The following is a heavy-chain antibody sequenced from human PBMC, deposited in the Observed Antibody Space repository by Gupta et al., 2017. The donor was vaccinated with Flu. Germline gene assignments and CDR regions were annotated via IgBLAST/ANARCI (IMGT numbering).Heavy chain of an antibody. CDR3: ARSQCGGDCYDDY. Sequence: QAQLVESGGGVVQPGMSLRLSCVASAFTFNIHGMHWARQAPGKGLEWLALISYDGTYKYFADSVRGRFTISRDNTENTVFLQMNSLRAEDTAVYYCARSQCGGDCYDDYWGQGTLVTVSS. V-gene: IGHV3-30*03. CDR1: AFTFNIHG. CDR2: ISYDGTYK. J-gene: IGHJ4*02. D-gene: IGHD2-21*02.